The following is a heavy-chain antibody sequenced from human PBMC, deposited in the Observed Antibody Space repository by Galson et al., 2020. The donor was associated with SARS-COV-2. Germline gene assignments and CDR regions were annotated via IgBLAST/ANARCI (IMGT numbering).Heavy chain of an antibody. CDR1: GFTFSSYA. CDR2: ISYDGSNK. V-gene: IGHV3-30*04. D-gene: IGHD6-13*01. J-gene: IGHJ5*02. Sequence: GESLKISCAASGFTFSSYAMHWVRQAPGKGLEWVAVISYDGSNKYYADSVKGRFTISRDNSKNTLYLQMNSRRAEDTAVYYCATPPSSSWLHRFDPWGQGTLVTVSS. CDR3: ATPPSSSWLHRFDP.